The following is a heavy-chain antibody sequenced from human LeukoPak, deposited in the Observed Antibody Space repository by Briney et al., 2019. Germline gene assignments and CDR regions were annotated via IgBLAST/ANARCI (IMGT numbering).Heavy chain of an antibody. CDR1: GFIFSTYV. Sequence: PGGSLRLSCAASGFIFSTYVMSWVRQAPGKGLEWVSTVTGSGGSTHYADSVKGRFTISRDNSKNTLYLQMNSLRAEDTAVYYCSGYYHDISGYQYWGQGTLVTVSS. V-gene: IGHV3-23*01. D-gene: IGHD3-22*01. CDR3: SGYYHDISGYQY. CDR2: VTGSGGST. J-gene: IGHJ4*02.